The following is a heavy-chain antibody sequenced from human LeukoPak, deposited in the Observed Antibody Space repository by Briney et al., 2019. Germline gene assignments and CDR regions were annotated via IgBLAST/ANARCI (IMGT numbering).Heavy chain of an antibody. Sequence: GGSLRLSCAASGFTFSDYYMSWTRQAPGKGLEWVSYISSSGSTIYYADSVKGRFTISRDNAKNSLYLQMNSLRAEDTAVYYCARDRGVDDYGAVDDYWGQGTLVTVSS. D-gene: IGHD4-17*01. CDR2: ISSSGSTI. V-gene: IGHV3-11*04. CDR1: GFTFSDYY. CDR3: ARDRGVDDYGAVDDY. J-gene: IGHJ4*02.